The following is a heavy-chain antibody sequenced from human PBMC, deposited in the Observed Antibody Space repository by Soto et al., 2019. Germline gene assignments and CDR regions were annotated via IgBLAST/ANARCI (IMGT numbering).Heavy chain of an antibody. J-gene: IGHJ2*01. CDR1: GYTFTSYA. Sequence: QVQLVQSGAEVKKPGASVKVYCKASGYTFTSYAMHWVRQAPGQRLEWMGWINDGNGNTKYSQKVQGRVTVTRDTSASTAYMELSSLRSEDTAVYYCARDSSSSWYEWYFDLWGRGTLVTVSS. CDR2: INDGNGNT. V-gene: IGHV1-3*01. CDR3: ARDSSSSWYEWYFDL. D-gene: IGHD6-13*01.